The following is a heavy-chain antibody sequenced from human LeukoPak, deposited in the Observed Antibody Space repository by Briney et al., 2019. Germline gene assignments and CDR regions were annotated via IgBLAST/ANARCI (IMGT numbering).Heavy chain of an antibody. CDR3: ARAPGLSPFGSFDI. CDR2: IYHGGRT. CDR1: GASIDAAGYS. Sequence: PSETLSLTCAVSGASIDAAGYSWNWIRQAPGKDLEWIGNIYHGGRTSYKSSLKSRVTISVDTSKNHFSLKLTSVTAADTAVYYCARAPGLSPFGSFDIWGQGTMVTVSS. J-gene: IGHJ3*02. D-gene: IGHD3-10*01. V-gene: IGHV4-30-2*01.